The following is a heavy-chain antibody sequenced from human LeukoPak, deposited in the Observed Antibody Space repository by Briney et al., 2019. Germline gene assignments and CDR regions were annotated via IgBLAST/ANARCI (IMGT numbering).Heavy chain of an antibody. Sequence: GGSLRLSCAASGIIFSNYWMHWVRHAPGKGLVGVSRIKSDGSSTSYADSVKGRFTISRDNAKNTLYLQMNSLRTEDTAVYYCTRRRAVGGFDPWGQGALVTVSS. J-gene: IGHJ5*02. CDR3: TRRRAVGGFDP. CDR1: GIIFSNYW. V-gene: IGHV3-74*01. CDR2: IKSDGSST. D-gene: IGHD1-26*01.